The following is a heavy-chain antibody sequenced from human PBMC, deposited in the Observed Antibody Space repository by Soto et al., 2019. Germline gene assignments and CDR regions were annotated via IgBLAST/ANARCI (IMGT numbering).Heavy chain of an antibody. CDR1: GVSISDDNYY. CDR3: AGGLSGDKVDQ. Sequence: QVQLQESGPGLVKPSQTLSLTCTVSGVSISDDNYYWSWIRQPPGKDLEWIGHIYNRGNTYNNPSLRRRLTLSLDTSKSQFSLNLNSVTAADTAVYHCAGGLSGDKVDQWGQGTLVTVSS. J-gene: IGHJ4*02. CDR2: IYNRGNT. D-gene: IGHD2-21*01. V-gene: IGHV4-30-4*01.